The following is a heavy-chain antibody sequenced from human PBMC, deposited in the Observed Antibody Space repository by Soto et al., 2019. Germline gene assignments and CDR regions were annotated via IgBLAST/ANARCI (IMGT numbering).Heavy chain of an antibody. Sequence: PGGSLRLSCAASGFTFSSYWMSWVRQAPGKGLEWVANIKQDGSEKYYVDSVKGRFTISRDNAKNSLYLQMNSLRAEDTAVYYCAREGIAAAGAYYYGMDVWGQGTTVTVSS. D-gene: IGHD6-13*01. CDR3: AREGIAAAGAYYYGMDV. CDR2: IKQDGSEK. CDR1: GFTFSSYW. J-gene: IGHJ6*02. V-gene: IGHV3-7*05.